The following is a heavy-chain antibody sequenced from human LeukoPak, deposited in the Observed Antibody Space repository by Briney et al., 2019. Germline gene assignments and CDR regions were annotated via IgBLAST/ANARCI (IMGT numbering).Heavy chain of an antibody. CDR3: ASGGSYVLDY. J-gene: IGHJ4*02. CDR2: ISSSSDYI. Sequence: GGSLRLSCAASGFTFSSYNMNWVRQAPGKGLEWVSFISSSSDYIYYADSLKGRFTISRDNAKNSVYLQMDSLRADDTAVYYCASGGSYVLDYWGQGTLVTVSA. D-gene: IGHD3-16*01. CDR1: GFTFSSYN. V-gene: IGHV3-21*01.